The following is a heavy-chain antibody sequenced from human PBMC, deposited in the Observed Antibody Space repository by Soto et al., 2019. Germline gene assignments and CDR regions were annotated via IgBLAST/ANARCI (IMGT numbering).Heavy chain of an antibody. D-gene: IGHD1-26*01. CDR3: AREGFDV. CDR2: TGGSGGFT. CDR1: GFTFSIYD. Sequence: GGSLRLSCAASGFTFSIYDMNWVRQAPGKGLEWVSGTGGSGGFTYYADSVKGRFTISRDNFKRTLYLQMNNLRAEDTAMYFCAREGFDVWGRGTMVTVSS. V-gene: IGHV3-23*01. J-gene: IGHJ3*01.